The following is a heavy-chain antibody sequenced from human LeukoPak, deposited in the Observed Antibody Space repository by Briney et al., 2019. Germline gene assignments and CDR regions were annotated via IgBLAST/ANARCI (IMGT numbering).Heavy chain of an antibody. D-gene: IGHD3-3*01. J-gene: IGHJ3*02. V-gene: IGHV3-7*01. CDR2: IKEAGSEK. CDR3: AKLLFWNNYNDAFDI. CDR1: GFTFSNYW. Sequence: GGSLRLSCVASGFTFSNYWMTWVRQAPGKGLEWVANIKEAGSEKNYVDSVKGRFTISRDNSKNTLYLQMNSLRPEDTAVYSCAKLLFWNNYNDAFDIWGQGTVVIVSS.